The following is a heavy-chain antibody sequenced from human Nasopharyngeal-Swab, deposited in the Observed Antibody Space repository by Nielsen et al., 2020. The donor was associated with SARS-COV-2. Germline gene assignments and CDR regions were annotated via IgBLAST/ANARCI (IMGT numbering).Heavy chain of an antibody. V-gene: IGHV3-23*01. J-gene: IGHJ4*02. D-gene: IGHD5-24*01. CDR2: ISGGDHTT. Sequence: GALKISCAASGFTFRSYAISWVRQAPGKGLEWVSVISGGDHTTYYADSVKGRFTISRDNSKNTLYLQMGSLRAEDMAVYYCARGWRWADDYWGQGTLVTVSS. CDR3: ARGWRWADDY. CDR1: GFTFRSYA.